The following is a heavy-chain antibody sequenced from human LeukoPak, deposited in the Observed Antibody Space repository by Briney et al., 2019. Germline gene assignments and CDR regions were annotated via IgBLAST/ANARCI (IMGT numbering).Heavy chain of an antibody. J-gene: IGHJ4*02. Sequence: PSETLSLTCAVYGGSFSGYYWSWIRQPPGKGLEWIGEINHSGSTNYNPSLKSRVTISVDTSKNQFSLKLSSVAAADTAVYYCARECEYSYGWSYDYWGQGTLVTVSS. D-gene: IGHD5-18*01. CDR2: INHSGST. V-gene: IGHV4-34*01. CDR3: ARECEYSYGWSYDY. CDR1: GGSFSGYY.